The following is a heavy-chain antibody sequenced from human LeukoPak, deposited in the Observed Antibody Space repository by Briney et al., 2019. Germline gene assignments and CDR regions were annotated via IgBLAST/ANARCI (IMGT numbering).Heavy chain of an antibody. D-gene: IGHD6-13*01. J-gene: IGHJ6*02. V-gene: IGHV3-74*01. CDR3: ARGAGGSSSWLPYYYYGMDV. CDR2: INSDGSST. CDR1: GITFSSYR. Sequence: PGGSLRLSCAASGITFSSYRMHWVRQAPGKGLVWVSGINSDGSSTSHADSVKGRFTISRDNAKNTLYLQMNSLRAEDTAVYYCARGAGGSSSWLPYYYYGMDVWGQGTTVTVSS.